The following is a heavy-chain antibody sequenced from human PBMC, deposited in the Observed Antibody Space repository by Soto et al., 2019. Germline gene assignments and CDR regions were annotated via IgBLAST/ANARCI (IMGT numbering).Heavy chain of an antibody. V-gene: IGHV3-30*03. D-gene: IGHD6-25*01. Sequence: QVHLVESGGGVLQPGTSLRLSCAASGFTFSSYGMHWVRQAPGKGLEWVAVISHDGKKKYYADSVRGLLTIYRDNSKNTLYLQMKTLGPEDTSIYYCAAGLGRGLDYWGQGTLVTVSS. CDR2: ISHDGKKK. CDR1: GFTFSSYG. J-gene: IGHJ4*02. CDR3: AAGLGRGLDY.